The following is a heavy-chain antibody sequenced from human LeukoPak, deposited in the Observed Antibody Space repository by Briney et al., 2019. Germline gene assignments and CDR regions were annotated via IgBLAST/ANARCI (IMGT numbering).Heavy chain of an antibody. CDR1: GGSISSSGYY. CDR3: ARYRNCGSDCYDAFDI. CDR2: IYHRGST. Sequence: SETLSLTCTVSGGSISSSGYYWGWIRQPPGKGLEWIGGIYHRGSTYYNPSLKSRVTISVDTSKNQFPLKLNSVTAADTAVYYCARYRNCGSDCYDAFDIWGQGTMVTVSS. V-gene: IGHV4-39*06. D-gene: IGHD2-21*02. J-gene: IGHJ3*02.